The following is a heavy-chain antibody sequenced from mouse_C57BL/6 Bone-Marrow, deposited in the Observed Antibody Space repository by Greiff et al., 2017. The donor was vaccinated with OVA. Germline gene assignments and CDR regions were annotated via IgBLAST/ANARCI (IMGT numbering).Heavy chain of an antibody. V-gene: IGHV1-52*01. Sequence: VQLQQPGAELVRPGSSVKLSCKASGYTFTGYWMHWVKQRPIQGLEWIGNIYPSDSETHYNQKFKDKATLTVDTSSSTAYMQLSSLTSEDSAVYYCARSPIYAMDYWGQGTSVTVSS. CDR2: IYPSDSET. CDR3: ARSPIYAMDY. J-gene: IGHJ4*01. CDR1: GYTFTGYW.